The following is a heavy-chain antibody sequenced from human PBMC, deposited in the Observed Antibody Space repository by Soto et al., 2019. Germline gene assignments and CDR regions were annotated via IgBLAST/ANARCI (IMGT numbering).Heavy chain of an antibody. J-gene: IGHJ4*02. Sequence: GGSRRLSCAASGFTFDDYAMHWVRQAPGKGLEWVSLISWDGGSTYYADSVKGRFTISRDNSKNSLYLQMNSLRAEDTALYYCATLAYSSNWSPGYWGQGTLVTVSS. D-gene: IGHD6-13*01. CDR2: ISWDGGST. CDR1: GFTFDDYA. V-gene: IGHV3-43D*03. CDR3: ATLAYSSNWSPGY.